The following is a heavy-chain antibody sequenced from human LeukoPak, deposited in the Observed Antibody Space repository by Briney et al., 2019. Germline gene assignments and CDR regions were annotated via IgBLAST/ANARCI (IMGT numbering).Heavy chain of an antibody. Sequence: SVKVSCKASGGTFSSYAISWVRQAPGQGLEWMGGIIPIFGTANYAQKFQGRVTITADESTSTAYMELGSLRSEDTAVYYCASSVDTAMVTFGYYFDYWGQGTLVTVSS. CDR1: GGTFSSYA. V-gene: IGHV1-69*01. CDR2: IIPIFGTA. D-gene: IGHD5-18*01. J-gene: IGHJ4*02. CDR3: ASSVDTAMVTFGYYFDY.